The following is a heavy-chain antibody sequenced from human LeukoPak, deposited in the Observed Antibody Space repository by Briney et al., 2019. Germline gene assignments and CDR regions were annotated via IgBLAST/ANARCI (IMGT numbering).Heavy chain of an antibody. V-gene: IGHV3-30*18. D-gene: IGHD2-15*01. Sequence: GRSLRLTCAASGFTFSSYAMHWVRQAPGKGLEWVAVMSYDGGHKYYADSVKGRFTISRDNSKNTLYLQMNSLRAEDTAVYYCAKGQLVDYGMDVWGQGTTVTVSS. CDR1: GFTFSSYA. CDR3: AKGQLVDYGMDV. CDR2: MSYDGGHK. J-gene: IGHJ6*02.